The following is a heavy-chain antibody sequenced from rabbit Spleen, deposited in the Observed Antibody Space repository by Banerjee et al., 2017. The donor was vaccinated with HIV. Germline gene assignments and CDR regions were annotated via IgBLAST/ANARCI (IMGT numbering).Heavy chain of an antibody. V-gene: IGHV1S40*01. CDR1: GIDLSSYYY. Sequence: QSLEESGGDLVKPGASLTLTCTASGIDLSSYYYMCWVRQAPGKGLEWIGCIYTGSSGATYYASWAKGRFTISKTSSTTVTLQMTSLTAADTATYFCATNIFGVVGQGRLWGPGTLVTVS. CDR2: IYTGSSGAT. D-gene: IGHD5-1*01. CDR3: ATNIFGVVGQGRL. J-gene: IGHJ4*01.